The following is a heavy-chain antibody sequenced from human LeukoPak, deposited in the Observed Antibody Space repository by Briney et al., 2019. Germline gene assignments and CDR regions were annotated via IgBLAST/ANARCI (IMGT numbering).Heavy chain of an antibody. V-gene: IGHV3-48*03. CDR3: ARHNSWYDY. CDR2: ISSSGGYF. Sequence: GGSLRLSCAASGFTFSSYEMDWVRQAPEKGLEWISYISSSGGYFYADSVKGRFTISRDNAKNSLYLQMNSLRAEDTGVYYCARHNSWYDYWGQGTLVTVSS. CDR1: GFTFSSYE. J-gene: IGHJ4*02. D-gene: IGHD6-13*01.